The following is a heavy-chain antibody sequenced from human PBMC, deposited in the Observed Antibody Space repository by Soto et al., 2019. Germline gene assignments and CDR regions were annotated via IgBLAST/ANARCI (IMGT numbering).Heavy chain of an antibody. CDR1: GGSMISYY. Sequence: SETLSFTCTVSGGSMISYYWSWIRQPPGRGLEWIGYIYYSGSTNYNPSLKSRVTISVDRSKNQFSLKLSSVTAADTAVYYCAGSGYYHNSGMDVWGPGTTVTDSS. V-gene: IGHV4-59*12. CDR3: AGSGYYHNSGMDV. J-gene: IGHJ6*02. CDR2: IYYSGST. D-gene: IGHD3-22*01.